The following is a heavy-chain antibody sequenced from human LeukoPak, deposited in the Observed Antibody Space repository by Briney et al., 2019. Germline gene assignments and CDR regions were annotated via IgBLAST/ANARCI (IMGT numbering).Heavy chain of an antibody. J-gene: IGHJ6*02. D-gene: IGHD3-10*01. Sequence: PSETLFLTCAVYGGSFSGCYWSWIRQPPGKGLEWNGEINHSGSTNYNPSLKSRVTISVDTSKNQFSLKLSSVTAADTAVYYCVRYYGSGSYHYGMDVWGQGTTVTVSS. CDR3: VRYYGSGSYHYGMDV. CDR1: GGSFSGCY. CDR2: INHSGST. V-gene: IGHV4-34*01.